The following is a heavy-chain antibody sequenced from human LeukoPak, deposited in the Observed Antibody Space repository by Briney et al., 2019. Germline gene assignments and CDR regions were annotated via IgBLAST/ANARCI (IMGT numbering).Heavy chain of an antibody. CDR2: ISWNRGSI. V-gene: IGHV3-9*01. Sequence: GGSLRLSCAASGFTFYDYDMHWVRHAPGKGLEWGSGISWNRGSIDYADSVKGRFTIYRENAKNSLYLQMNSLRAEDTALYYCAKDREFRSYGYYFDYWGQGTLVTVSS. CDR3: AKDREFRSYGYYFDY. CDR1: GFTFYDYD. D-gene: IGHD5-18*01. J-gene: IGHJ4*02.